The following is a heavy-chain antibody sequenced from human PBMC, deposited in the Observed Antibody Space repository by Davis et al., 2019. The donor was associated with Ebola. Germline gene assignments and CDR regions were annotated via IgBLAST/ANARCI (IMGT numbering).Heavy chain of an antibody. V-gene: IGHV3-48*03. D-gene: IGHD2-2*01. CDR2: ISSSGGTK. CDR3: TRGGSVVVVPAANPDY. J-gene: IGHJ4*02. CDR1: GFTFSSYE. Sequence: GESLKISCAASGFTFSSYEMNWVRQTPGKGLEWLSYISSSGGTKYYADSVKGRFTVSRDNAKNSLYLQMDSLRVEDTAVYYCTRGGSVVVVPAANPDYWGQGTLVTVSS.